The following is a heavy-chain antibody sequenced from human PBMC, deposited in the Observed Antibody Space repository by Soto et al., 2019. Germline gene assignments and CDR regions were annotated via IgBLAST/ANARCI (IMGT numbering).Heavy chain of an antibody. CDR1: GGTFSSYA. CDR3: ARDGGGYCSSTSGSNGMDV. V-gene: IGHV1-69*06. Sequence: QVQLVQSGAEVKKPGSSVKVSCKASGGTFSSYAISWVRQAPGQGLEWMGGIIPIFGTANYAQKFQGRVTSTADKSTSTAYKELSSLRSEDTAVYYGARDGGGYCSSTSGSNGMDVWGQGTTVTVSS. J-gene: IGHJ6*02. CDR2: IIPIFGTA. D-gene: IGHD2-2*01.